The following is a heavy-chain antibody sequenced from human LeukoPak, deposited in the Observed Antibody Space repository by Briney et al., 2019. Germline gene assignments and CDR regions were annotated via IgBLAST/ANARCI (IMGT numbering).Heavy chain of an antibody. CDR3: ARRSLGHDPGAYGMDV. CDR2: IYPGDSDT. J-gene: IGHJ6*04. Sequence: GESLKISCKGSGYSFTSYWIGWVRQMPGKGLEWMGIIYPGDSDTRYSPSFQGQVTVSADKSISTAYLQWSSLKASDTAMYYCARRSLGHDPGAYGMDVWGKGTTVTVSS. V-gene: IGHV5-51*01. CDR1: GYSFTSYW. D-gene: IGHD5-12*01.